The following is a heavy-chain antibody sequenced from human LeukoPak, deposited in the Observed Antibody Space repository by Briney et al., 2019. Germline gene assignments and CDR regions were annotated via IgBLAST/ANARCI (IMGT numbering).Heavy chain of an antibody. CDR1: GFTFSSYA. Sequence: GGSLRLSCAASGFTFSSYAMHWVRQAPGKGLEWVAVISYDGSNKYYADSVKGRFTISRDNSKNTLYLQMNSLRTEDTALYYCAKSAPYSRSWCSGYYYYYMDVWGKGTTVTISS. J-gene: IGHJ6*03. V-gene: IGHV3-30*04. CDR3: AKSAPYSRSWCSGYYYYYMDV. CDR2: ISYDGSNK. D-gene: IGHD6-13*01.